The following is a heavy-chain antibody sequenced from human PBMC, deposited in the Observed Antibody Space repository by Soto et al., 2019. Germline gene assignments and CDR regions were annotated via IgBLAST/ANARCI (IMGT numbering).Heavy chain of an antibody. D-gene: IGHD3-22*01. V-gene: IGHV1-18*04. Sequence: QAQVVQSGDEVKKPGASVKVSCKASGYIFTGYGISWVRQAPGQGLEWMGWISPYNGHTEFAQRPQCIPTPTTDTSTTTTFMELSNLRSDDTAVYYCARGGSGYHTGRGFAGTMDVWGQGTTVTVSS. J-gene: IGHJ6*02. CDR1: GYIFTGYG. CDR2: ISPYNGHT. CDR3: ARGGSGYHTGRGFAGTMDV.